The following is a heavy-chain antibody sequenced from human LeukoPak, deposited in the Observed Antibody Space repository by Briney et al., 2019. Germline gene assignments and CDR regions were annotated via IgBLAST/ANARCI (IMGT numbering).Heavy chain of an antibody. CDR1: GGSFSGYY. D-gene: IGHD3-3*01. J-gene: IGHJ5*02. CDR3: ARRPYFSFGVVIRWFDP. V-gene: IGHV4-34*01. Sequence: PSETLSLTCAVYGGSFSGYYWSWIRQPPGKGLEWIGEINHSGSTNYNPSLKSRVTISVDTSKSQFSLKLSSVTAADTAVYYCARRPYFSFGVVIRWFDPWGQGTLVTVSS. CDR2: INHSGST.